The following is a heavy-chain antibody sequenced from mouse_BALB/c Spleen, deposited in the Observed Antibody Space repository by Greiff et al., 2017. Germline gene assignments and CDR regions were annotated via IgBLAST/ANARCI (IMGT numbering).Heavy chain of an antibody. Sequence: VQLEESGPGLVAPSQSLSITCTVSGFSLTSYDISWIRQPPGKGLEWLGVIWTGGGTNYNSAFMSRLSISKDNSKSQVFLKMNSLQTDDTAIYYCVTITTVVAPYAMDYWGQGTSVTVSS. J-gene: IGHJ4*01. D-gene: IGHD1-1*01. CDR1: GFSLTSYD. CDR3: VTITTVVAPYAMDY. CDR2: IWTGGGT. V-gene: IGHV2-9-2*01.